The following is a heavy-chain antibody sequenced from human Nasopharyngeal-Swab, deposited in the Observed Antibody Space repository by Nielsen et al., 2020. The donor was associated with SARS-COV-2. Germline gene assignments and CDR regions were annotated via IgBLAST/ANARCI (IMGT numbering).Heavy chain of an antibody. CDR3: ARRLGLRAPFDY. J-gene: IGHJ4*02. V-gene: IGHV4-59*08. CDR2: VYDSGST. CDR1: GDSMSNFH. D-gene: IGHD5/OR15-5a*01. Sequence: GSLRLSCTVSGDSMSNFHWSWIRLSPGKGLEWIGYVYDSGSTKYNPSLNSRVTISVDTSKTQFSLKVRSVTAADAAVYFCARRLGLRAPFDYWGQGTLVTVSS.